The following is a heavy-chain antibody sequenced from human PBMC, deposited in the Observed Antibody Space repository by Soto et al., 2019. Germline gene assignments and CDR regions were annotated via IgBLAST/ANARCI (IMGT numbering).Heavy chain of an antibody. Sequence: QVQLVQSGAEVKKPGASVKVSCKASGYTFTSYGISWVRQAPGQGLEWMGWISAYNGNTNYAQKLQGRVTMTTDTSTSTADMELRSRRSDDTAVYYCAGDVHLATLVARVSRDGMDVWGQGTTVTVSS. V-gene: IGHV1-18*01. D-gene: IGHD5-12*01. J-gene: IGHJ6*02. CDR3: AGDVHLATLVARVSRDGMDV. CDR2: ISAYNGNT. CDR1: GYTFTSYG.